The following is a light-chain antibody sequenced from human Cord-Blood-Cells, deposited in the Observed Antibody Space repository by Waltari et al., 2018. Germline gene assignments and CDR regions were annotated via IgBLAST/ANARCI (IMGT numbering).Light chain of an antibody. Sequence: IHMTQSPSTLSAPVEDRVTPTCRASQSISSWLAWYQQKPGKAPKLLIYDASSLESGVPSRFSGSGSGTEFTLTISSLQPDDFATYYCQQYNSYSPTFGQGTKLEIK. V-gene: IGKV1-5*01. CDR3: QQYNSYSPT. J-gene: IGKJ2*01. CDR1: QSISSW. CDR2: DAS.